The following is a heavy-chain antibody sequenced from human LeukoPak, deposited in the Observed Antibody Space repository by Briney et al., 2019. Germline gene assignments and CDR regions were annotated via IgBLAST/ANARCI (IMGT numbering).Heavy chain of an antibody. CDR1: GGSISSSSYY. V-gene: IGHV4-39*07. Sequence: SETLSLTCTVSGGSISSSSYYWGWIRQPPGKGLEWIGSIYYSGSTYYNPSLKSRVTISVDTSKNQFSLKLSSVTAADTAVYYCAREGYDFWSGYYVGRMFGKNWFDPWGQGTLVTVPS. CDR3: AREGYDFWSGYYVGRMFGKNWFDP. D-gene: IGHD3-3*01. J-gene: IGHJ5*02. CDR2: IYYSGST.